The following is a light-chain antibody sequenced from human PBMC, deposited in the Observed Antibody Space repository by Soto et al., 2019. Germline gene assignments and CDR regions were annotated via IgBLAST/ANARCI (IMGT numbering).Light chain of an antibody. Sequence: DIQMTQSPSSLSASVGDRVTITCRASQSITTYLHWYQQKPAKAPKLLIYATTSLHSGFPSRFIGSGSGTDVTVTIGSLHPEDFATYYGQHSYSTPYTFGQGTKLEIK. CDR1: QSITTY. CDR2: ATT. J-gene: IGKJ2*01. CDR3: QHSYSTPYT. V-gene: IGKV1-39*01.